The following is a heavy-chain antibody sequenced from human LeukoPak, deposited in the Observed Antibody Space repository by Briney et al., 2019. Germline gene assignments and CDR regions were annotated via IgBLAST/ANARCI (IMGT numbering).Heavy chain of an antibody. Sequence: SETLSLTCAVYGGSFSGYYWSWIRQPPGKGLEWIGEINHSGSTNYNPSLKSRVTISVDTSKNQFSLKLSSVTAADTAVYYCARGVLARVDFWSGYYVLHFDYWGQGTLVTVSS. V-gene: IGHV4-34*01. J-gene: IGHJ4*02. D-gene: IGHD3-3*01. CDR1: GGSFSGYY. CDR3: ARGVLARVDFWSGYYVLHFDY. CDR2: INHSGST.